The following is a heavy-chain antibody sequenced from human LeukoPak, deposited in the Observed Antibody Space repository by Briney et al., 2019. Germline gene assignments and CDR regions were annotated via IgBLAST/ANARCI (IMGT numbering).Heavy chain of an antibody. CDR1: GGSISSSSYY. CDR3: AREGRYCSSTSCYDPGRLVDDYYYYIDV. D-gene: IGHD2-2*01. V-gene: IGHV4-39*07. J-gene: IGHJ6*03. Sequence: SETLSLTCTASGGSISSSSYYWGWIRQPPGKGLEWIGSIYYSGSTYYNPSLKSRVTISVDTSKNQFSLKLSSVTAADTAVYYCAREGRYCSSTSCYDPGRLVDDYYYYIDVWGKGTTVTVSS. CDR2: IYYSGST.